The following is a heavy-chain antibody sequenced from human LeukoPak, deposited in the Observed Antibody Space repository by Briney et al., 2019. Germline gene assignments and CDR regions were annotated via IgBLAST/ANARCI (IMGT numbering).Heavy chain of an antibody. CDR1: GFTFSTYG. D-gene: IGHD6-13*01. Sequence: GGSLRLSCVASGFTFSTYGMSWVRQAPGKGLEWASAISGSGGSTYYADSVKGRFTISRDNSKNTLYLQMNSLRAEDTAVYYCAKGGYSSSWYWGSFDYWGQGTLVTVSS. V-gene: IGHV3-23*01. CDR3: AKGGYSSSWYWGSFDY. J-gene: IGHJ4*02. CDR2: ISGSGGST.